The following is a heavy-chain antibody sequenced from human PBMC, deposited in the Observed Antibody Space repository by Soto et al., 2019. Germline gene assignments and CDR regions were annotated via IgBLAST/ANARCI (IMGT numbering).Heavy chain of an antibody. Sequence: PSETLSLTCTVSGSSISSSSYYWGWIRQPPGKGLEWIGGIYYSGSTYYNPSLKSRVTISVDTSKNQFSLKLSSVTAADTAVYYCARLNVDTAFDYWGQGTLVTVSS. D-gene: IGHD5-18*01. CDR2: IYYSGST. CDR1: GSSISSSSYY. CDR3: ARLNVDTAFDY. V-gene: IGHV4-39*01. J-gene: IGHJ4*02.